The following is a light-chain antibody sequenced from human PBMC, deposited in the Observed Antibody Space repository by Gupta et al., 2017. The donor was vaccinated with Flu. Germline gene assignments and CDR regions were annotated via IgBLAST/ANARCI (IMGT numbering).Light chain of an antibody. J-gene: IGKJ2*01. CDR3: QQYGISGYT. V-gene: IGKV3-20*01. Sequence: EIVLTQSPGTLSLSPGERATLSCRASQSVNNNLLTWYQQKPGQAPRLLIYGASSRATGIPDRFSGSGSGTDFTLTIRRLEPEDFAVYYCQQYGISGYTFGQGTKLEIE. CDR1: QSVNNNL. CDR2: GAS.